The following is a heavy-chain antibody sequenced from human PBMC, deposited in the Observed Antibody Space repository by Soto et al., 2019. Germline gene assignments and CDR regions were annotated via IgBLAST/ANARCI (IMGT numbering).Heavy chain of an antibody. Sequence: GGSLRLSCAASGFTFSSYWMSWVRQAPGKGLEWVANIKQDGSEKYYVDSVKGRFTISRDNAKNSLYLQMNSLRAEDTAVYYCARVNYDILTGLYYFDYWGQGTLVTVSS. V-gene: IGHV3-7*01. CDR2: IKQDGSEK. D-gene: IGHD3-9*01. CDR1: GFTFSSYW. CDR3: ARVNYDILTGLYYFDY. J-gene: IGHJ4*02.